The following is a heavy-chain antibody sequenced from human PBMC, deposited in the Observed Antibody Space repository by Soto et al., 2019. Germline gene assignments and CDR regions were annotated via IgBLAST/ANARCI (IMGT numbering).Heavy chain of an antibody. Sequence: GGSLRLSCAASGFTFSNAWMSWVRQAPGKGLGWVGRIKSKTDGRTTDYAEPVKGRFTISRDDSKNTLYLQMNSLKTEDTAVYYCTTVRLAAGYDWVQGTLVTVSS. CDR3: TTVRLAAGYD. V-gene: IGHV3-15*01. CDR2: IKSKTDGRTT. J-gene: IGHJ4*02. CDR1: GFTFSNAW. D-gene: IGHD6-13*01.